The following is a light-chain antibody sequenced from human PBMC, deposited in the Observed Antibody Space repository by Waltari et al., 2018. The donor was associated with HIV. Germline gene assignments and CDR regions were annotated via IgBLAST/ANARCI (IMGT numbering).Light chain of an antibody. CDR1: WAQSALTQPASVSGSPGYNY. Sequence: QSALTQPASVSGSPGQSITISCTGSWAQSALTQPASVSGSPGYNYVSWYQQHPGKAPKLMISEFSNRPSGVSNRFSGSKSGNTASLTISGLQAEDEADYYCSSYTSSSTLVFGGGTKLTVL. V-gene: IGLV2-14*01. CDR2: EFS. CDR3: SSYTSSSTLV. J-gene: IGLJ3*02.